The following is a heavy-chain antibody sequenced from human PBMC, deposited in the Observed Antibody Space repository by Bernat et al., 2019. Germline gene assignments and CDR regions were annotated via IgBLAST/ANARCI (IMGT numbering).Heavy chain of an antibody. V-gene: IGHV1-18*01. Sequence: QVQLVQSGAEVKKPGASVKVSCKASGYTFTSYGISWVRQAPGQGLEWMGWFSAYNGNTNYAQKLQGRVTMTTDTSTSTAYMELRSLRSDDTAVYYCARDPRRSTILHGPRSGMDVWGQGTTVTVSS. CDR2: FSAYNGNT. D-gene: IGHD2-2*01. CDR3: ARDPRRSTILHGPRSGMDV. CDR1: GYTFTSYG. J-gene: IGHJ6*02.